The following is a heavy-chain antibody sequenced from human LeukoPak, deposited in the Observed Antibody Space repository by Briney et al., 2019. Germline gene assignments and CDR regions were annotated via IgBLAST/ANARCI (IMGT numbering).Heavy chain of an antibody. D-gene: IGHD2-21*02. CDR3: AGTLAYCGGDCSDFDY. V-gene: IGHV1-69*15. Sequence: SVKVSCKASAGTFSSYAISWVRQAPGQGLGWMGRIIPIFGTANYAQKFQGRVTITPDESTSTAYMELSSLRSEDTAVYHCAGTLAYCGGDCSDFDYWGQGTLVSVSS. CDR2: IIPIFGTA. CDR1: AGTFSSYA. J-gene: IGHJ4*02.